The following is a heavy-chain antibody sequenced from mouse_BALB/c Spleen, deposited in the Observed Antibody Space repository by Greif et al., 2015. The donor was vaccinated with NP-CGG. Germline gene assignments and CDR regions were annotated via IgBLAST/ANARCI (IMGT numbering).Heavy chain of an antibody. J-gene: IGHJ4*01. CDR2: INPSNGGT. CDR1: GHTFTSYY. CDR3: TRSGYYYAMDY. D-gene: IGHD3-2*02. Sequence: VQLQQSGAELVKPAASVKLSCKASGHTFTSYYMYWVKQRPGQGLEWIGEINPSNGGTKFNEKFKSKATLTVDKSSTTAYMQLSSLTSEDSAVYYCTRSGYYYAMDYWGQGTSVTVSS. V-gene: IGHV1S81*02.